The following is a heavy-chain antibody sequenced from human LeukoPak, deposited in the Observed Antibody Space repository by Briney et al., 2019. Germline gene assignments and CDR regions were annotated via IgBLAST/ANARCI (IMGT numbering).Heavy chain of an antibody. CDR2: IYPDDSET. CDR1: GYRFTDYW. Sequence: ESPKISCKGSGYRFTDYWIGWMRQMPGKGLEWMGIIYPDDSETRYSPSFQGQVTISADKSISTAFLQWSSLKASDSAMYYCARFSASSLDQNWFDPWGQGTPVSVSS. D-gene: IGHD1-1*01. J-gene: IGHJ5*02. CDR3: ARFSASSLDQNWFDP. V-gene: IGHV5-51*01.